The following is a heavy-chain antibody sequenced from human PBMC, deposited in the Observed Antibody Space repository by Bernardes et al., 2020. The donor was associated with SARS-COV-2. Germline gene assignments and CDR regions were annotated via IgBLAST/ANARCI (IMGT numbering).Heavy chain of an antibody. CDR2: IYFTGTT. CDR3: ARGIWASGTYMGSDWFDP. CDR1: GDSVSNGDYF. J-gene: IGHJ5*02. Sequence: SETLSLTCTVSGDSVSNGDYFLSWIRQPPGRGLEWIGYIYFTGTTYYSPSLKSRVSISVDTSKNQVSLRLTSVTAADTAMYYCARGIWASGTYMGSDWFDPWGQGTLVTVTS. D-gene: IGHD3-10*01. V-gene: IGHV4-30-4*01.